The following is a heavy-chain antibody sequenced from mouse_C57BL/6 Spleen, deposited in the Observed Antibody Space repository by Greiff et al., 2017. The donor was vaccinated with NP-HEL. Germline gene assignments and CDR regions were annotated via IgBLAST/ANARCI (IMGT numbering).Heavy chain of an antibody. D-gene: IGHD1-1*01. CDR3: ARDITTVVARWYFDV. CDR1: GFTFSSYA. Sequence: EVKLMESGGGLVKPGGSLKLSCAASGFTFSSYAMSWVRQTPEKRLEWVATISDGGSYTYYPDNVKGRFTISRDNAKNNLYLQMSHLKSEDTAMYYCARDITTVVARWYFDVWGTGTTVTVSS. J-gene: IGHJ1*03. CDR2: ISDGGSYT. V-gene: IGHV5-4*01.